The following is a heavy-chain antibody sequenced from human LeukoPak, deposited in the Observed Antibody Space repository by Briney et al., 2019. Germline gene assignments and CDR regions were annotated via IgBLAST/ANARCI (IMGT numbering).Heavy chain of an antibody. CDR2: INTNTGNP. CDR3: ARDISSSGWYWFDY. Sequence: ASVKDSCKASGYTFTSYAMNWARQAPGQGLEWMGWINTNTGNPTYAQGFTGRFVFSLDTSVSTAYLQISSLKAEDTAVYYCARDISSSGWYWFDYWGQGTLVTVSS. J-gene: IGHJ4*02. D-gene: IGHD6-19*01. CDR1: GYTFTSYA. V-gene: IGHV7-4-1*02.